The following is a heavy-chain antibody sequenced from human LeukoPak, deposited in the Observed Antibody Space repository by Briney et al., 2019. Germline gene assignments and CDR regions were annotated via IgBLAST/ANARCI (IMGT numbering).Heavy chain of an antibody. CDR1: GGSISGYY. J-gene: IGHJ4*02. V-gene: IGHV4-59*01. CDR3: ARGELYYYDSSGYYDY. Sequence: PSETLSLTCTVSGGSISGYYWSWIRQPPGKGLEWIGYIYYSGSTNYNPSLKSRVTISVDTSKSQFSLKLSSVTAADTAVYYCARGELYYYDSSGYYDYWGQGTLVTVST. D-gene: IGHD3-22*01. CDR2: IYYSGST.